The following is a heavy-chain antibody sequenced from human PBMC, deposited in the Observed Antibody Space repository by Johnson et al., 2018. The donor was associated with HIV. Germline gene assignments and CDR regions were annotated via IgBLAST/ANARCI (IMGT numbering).Heavy chain of an antibody. CDR3: ARHKAVADAFDI. J-gene: IGHJ3*02. CDR1: GFTFSSYA. V-gene: IGHV3-30*14. Sequence: QVQLVESGGGVVQPGRSLRLSCAASGFTFSSYAMHWVRQAPGKGLEWVAVISYDGTTYYADSVKGRFTISRDNSKNTLYLQMNSLRAEDTAVYYCARHKAVADAFDIWGQGTVVTVS. CDR2: ISYDGTT. D-gene: IGHD6-19*01.